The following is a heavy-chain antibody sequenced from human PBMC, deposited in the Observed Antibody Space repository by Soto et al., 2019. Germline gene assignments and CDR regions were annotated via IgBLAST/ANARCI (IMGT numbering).Heavy chain of an antibody. D-gene: IGHD6-19*01. V-gene: IGHV1-18*01. J-gene: IGHJ4*02. CDR2: ITTYNGNR. CDR1: GYTFKNYG. Sequence: QVQLVQSGPEVKNPGASVKVSCKASGYTFKNYGIKWVRQAPGQGLEWVGWITTYNGNRYSAEKFQGRVTMNTDTSTSTTYMALKSLTSDDTGVYYCARDAQPKGVAADGASDYWGQGTLVTVSS. CDR3: ARDAQPKGVAADGASDY.